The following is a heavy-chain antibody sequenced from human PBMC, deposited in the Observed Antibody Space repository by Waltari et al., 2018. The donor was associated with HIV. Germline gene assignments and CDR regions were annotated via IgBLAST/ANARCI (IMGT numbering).Heavy chain of an antibody. CDR2: MNPNSGNT. CDR1: GYTFPNSD. D-gene: IGHD3-22*01. V-gene: IGHV1-8*01. CDR3: ARNSSGRGKRYFYYGLDV. Sequence: VELVHSGPEVKRPGASVKISCKPSGYTFPNSDIHWVRQDTGQRLEWLGWMNPNSGNTGSPYKFEARVIMTGDTAMTTAYMELTGLTPEDTAIYYCARNSSGRGKRYFYYGLDVWGQGTAVTVSS. J-gene: IGHJ6*02.